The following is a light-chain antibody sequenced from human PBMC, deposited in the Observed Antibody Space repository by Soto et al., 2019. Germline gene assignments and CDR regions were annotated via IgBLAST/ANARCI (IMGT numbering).Light chain of an antibody. J-gene: IGLJ1*01. CDR1: KNDIGVYDF. V-gene: IGLV2-8*01. CDR2: EVV. CDR3: AAWDDSSGYV. Sequence: QSALTQPPSASGSPGQSVTISCSGTKNDIGVYDFVSWYQHHPGKAPRLIIYEVVQRPSGVPDRFSGSKSGNTASLTVSGLQAADEADYYCAAWDDSSGYVFGTGTKLTVL.